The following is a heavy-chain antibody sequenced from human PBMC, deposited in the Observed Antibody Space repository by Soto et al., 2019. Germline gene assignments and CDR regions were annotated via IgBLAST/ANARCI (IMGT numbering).Heavy chain of an antibody. J-gene: IGHJ3*01. CDR2: IGIGSSTK. D-gene: IGHD3-22*01. CDR1: GFAFRSYS. V-gene: IGHV3-48*01. Sequence: GGSLRLSCAASGFAFRSYSLNWVRQAPGEGQGLRRGLEWVSYIGIGSSTKYYADSVKGRFTISRDNAKNSLYLQMNSLRAEDTAVYYCARDQLYYNDISGRPLNAFDVWGQGTMVTVSS. CDR3: ARDQLYYNDISGRPLNAFDV.